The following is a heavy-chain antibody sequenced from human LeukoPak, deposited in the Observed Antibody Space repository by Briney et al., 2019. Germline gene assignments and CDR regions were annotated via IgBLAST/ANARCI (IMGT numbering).Heavy chain of an antibody. V-gene: IGHV3-30*03. CDR2: ISYDGSNK. Sequence: GGSLRLSCAASGFTFSSYGMHWVRQAPGKGLEWVAVISYDGSNKYYADSVKGRFTISRDNSKNTLYLQMNSLRAEDTAVYYCARVPLAKVPAAIVKLDYWGQGTLVTVSS. D-gene: IGHD2-2*02. CDR1: GFTFSSYG. J-gene: IGHJ4*02. CDR3: ARVPLAKVPAAIVKLDY.